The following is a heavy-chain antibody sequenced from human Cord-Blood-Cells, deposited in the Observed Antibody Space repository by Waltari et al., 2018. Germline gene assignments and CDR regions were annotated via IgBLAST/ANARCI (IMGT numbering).Heavy chain of an antibody. J-gene: IGHJ4*02. CDR2: ISYDGSNK. Sequence: QVQLVESGGGVVQPGRSLRLSCAASGFTFSSYAMHWVRQAPGKGLEWVAVISYDGSNKYYADSVKGRFTISRDNSKNTLYLQMNSRRAEDTAVYYCARDPRSGYDYWGQGTLVTVSS. D-gene: IGHD3-3*01. CDR1: GFTFSSYA. CDR3: ARDPRSGYDY. V-gene: IGHV3-30-3*01.